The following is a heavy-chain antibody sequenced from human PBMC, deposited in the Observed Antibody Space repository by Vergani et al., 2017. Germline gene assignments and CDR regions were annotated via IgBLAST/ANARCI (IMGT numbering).Heavy chain of an antibody. CDR1: GGSVSSGSYY. CDR3: ARMEYSSPLDV. Sequence: QVQLQESGPGLVKPSETLSLTCTVSGGSVSSGSYYWSWIRQPAGKGLEWIGYIYYSGSTHYNPSLKSRVTISVDTSKNQFSLKLSSVTAADTAVYYCARMEYSSPLDVWGKGTTVTVSS. D-gene: IGHD6-6*01. CDR2: IYYSGST. V-gene: IGHV4-61*10. J-gene: IGHJ6*04.